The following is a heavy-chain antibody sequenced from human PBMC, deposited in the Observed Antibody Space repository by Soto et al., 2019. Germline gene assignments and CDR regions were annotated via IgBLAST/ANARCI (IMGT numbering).Heavy chain of an antibody. CDR1: GGSISSRSYY. CDR3: GSSVAGTFRFDY. J-gene: IGHJ4*02. CDR2: IYYSGST. D-gene: IGHD6-19*01. V-gene: IGHV4-39*01. Sequence: QLQLQESGPGLVKPSETLSLTCTVSGGSISSRSYYWGWIRQPPGKGLEWIGSIYYSGSTYYNPSLEVRVTMYVDSSMNQFSLKLSSVSAADTALYYCGSSVAGTFRFDYWGQGTLVTVSS.